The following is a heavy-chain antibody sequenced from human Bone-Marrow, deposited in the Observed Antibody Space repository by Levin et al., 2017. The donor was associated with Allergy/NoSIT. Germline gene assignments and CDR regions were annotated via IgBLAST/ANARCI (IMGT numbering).Heavy chain of an antibody. V-gene: IGHV3-23*01. D-gene: IGHD3-9*01. CDR3: AKDLYVRYFDWLPNPVSRAPTFDY. J-gene: IGHJ4*02. Sequence: PGGSLRLSCAASGFTFSSYAMSWVRQAPGKGLEWVSAISGSGGSTYYADSVKGRFTISRDNSKNTLYLQMNSLRAEDTAVYYCAKDLYVRYFDWLPNPVSRAPTFDYWGQGTLVTVSS. CDR2: ISGSGGST. CDR1: GFTFSSYA.